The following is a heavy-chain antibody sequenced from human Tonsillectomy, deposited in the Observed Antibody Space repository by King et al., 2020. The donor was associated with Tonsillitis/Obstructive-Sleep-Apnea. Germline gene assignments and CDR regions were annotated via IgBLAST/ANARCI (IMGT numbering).Heavy chain of an antibody. V-gene: IGHV3-15*01. CDR2: IKSKTDGGTT. CDR1: GFTFSNAW. D-gene: IGHD3-3*01. J-gene: IGHJ4*02. CDR3: TTGDVLRFLEWQILMDY. Sequence: VQLVESGGGLVKPGGSLRLSCAASGFTFSNAWMSWVRQAPGKGLEWVGRIKSKTDGGTTDYAAPVKGRFTISRDDSKNTLYLQMNSLKTEDTAVYYCTTGDVLRFLEWQILMDYWGQGTLVTVSS.